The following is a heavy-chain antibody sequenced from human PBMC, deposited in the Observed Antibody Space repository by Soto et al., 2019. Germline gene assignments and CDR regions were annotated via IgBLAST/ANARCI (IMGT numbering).Heavy chain of an antibody. CDR3: ASLGTTGTTIGVYYFDY. CDR1: GGSISSSSNY. V-gene: IGHV4-39*07. D-gene: IGHD1-1*01. CDR2: INHSGST. J-gene: IGHJ4*02. Sequence: SETLSLTCTVSGGSISSSSNYWGWIRQPAGKGLEWIGEINHSGSTNYNASLKSRVTISVDTSKNQFSLKLSSVTAADTAVYYCASLGTTGTTIGVYYFDYWGQGTLVTVS.